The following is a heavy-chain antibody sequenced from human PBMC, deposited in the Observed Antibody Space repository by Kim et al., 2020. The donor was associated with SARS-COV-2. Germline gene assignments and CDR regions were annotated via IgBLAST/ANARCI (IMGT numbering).Heavy chain of an antibody. J-gene: IGHJ6*02. CDR2: ISWNSGSI. D-gene: IGHD5-12*01. CDR3: AKDSAPWLSTRGGMDV. V-gene: IGHV3-9*01. Sequence: GGSLRLSCAASGFTFDDYAMHWVRQAPGKGLEGVSGISWNSGSIGYADSVKGRFTISRDNAKNSLYLQMNSLRAEDTALYYCAKDSAPWLSTRGGMDVWGPGTTVTVSS. CDR1: GFTFDDYA.